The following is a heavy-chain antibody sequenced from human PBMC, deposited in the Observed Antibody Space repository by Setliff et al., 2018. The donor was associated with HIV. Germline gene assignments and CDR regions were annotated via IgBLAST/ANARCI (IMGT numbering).Heavy chain of an antibody. D-gene: IGHD3-9*01. V-gene: IGHV4-39*07. CDR1: GGSISTSSSY. CDR3: ARDQPQDYDSLTGYYTGRYFDY. Sequence: SETLSLTCTVSGGSISTSSSYWGWIRQPPGKGLEWIGSIYYSGNTYFSPSLKSRITISVDTSKNQFSLKLTSVTAADTAVYYCARDQPQDYDSLTGYYTGRYFDYWGRGTLVTVSS. CDR2: IYYSGNT. J-gene: IGHJ4*02.